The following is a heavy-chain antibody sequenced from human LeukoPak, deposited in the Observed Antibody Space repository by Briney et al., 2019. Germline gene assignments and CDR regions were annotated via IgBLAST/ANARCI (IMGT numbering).Heavy chain of an antibody. V-gene: IGHV4-59*08. CDR3: ARHVSAVGYFDL. CDR2: IYYSGST. Sequence: SETLSLTCTVSGGSISSYYWSWIRQPPGKGLEWIGYIYYSGSTNYNPSLKSRVTISVDTSKNQFSLKLSSVTAADTAAYYCARHVSAVGYFDLWGRGTLVTVSS. CDR1: GGSISSYY. J-gene: IGHJ2*01. D-gene: IGHD2-8*01.